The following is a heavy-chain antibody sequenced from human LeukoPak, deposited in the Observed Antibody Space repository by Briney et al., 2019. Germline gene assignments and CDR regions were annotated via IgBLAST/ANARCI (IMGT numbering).Heavy chain of an antibody. CDR3: ARALNVGATAFDI. D-gene: IGHD1-26*01. CDR2: ISSSSSYI. J-gene: IGHJ3*02. V-gene: IGHV3-21*01. Sequence: GGSLRLSCAASGFTFSSYSMNWVRQAPGKGLEWVSSISSSSSYIYYADSVKGRFTISRDNAKNSLYLQMNSLRAEDTAVYCCARALNVGATAFDIWGQGTMVTVSS. CDR1: GFTFSSYS.